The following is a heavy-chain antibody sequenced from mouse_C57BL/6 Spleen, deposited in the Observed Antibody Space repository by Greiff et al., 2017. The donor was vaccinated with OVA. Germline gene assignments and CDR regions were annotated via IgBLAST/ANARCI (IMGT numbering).Heavy chain of an antibody. Sequence: VQLQQSGPELVKPGASVKISCKASGYAFSSSWMNWVKQRPGKGLEWIGRIYPGDGDTNYNGKFKGKATLTADKSSSTAYMQLSSLTSEDSAVDFCARGWTAQATYFDYWGQGTTLTVSS. CDR3: ARGWTAQATYFDY. CDR1: GYAFSSSW. V-gene: IGHV1-82*01. J-gene: IGHJ2*01. D-gene: IGHD3-2*02. CDR2: IYPGDGDT.